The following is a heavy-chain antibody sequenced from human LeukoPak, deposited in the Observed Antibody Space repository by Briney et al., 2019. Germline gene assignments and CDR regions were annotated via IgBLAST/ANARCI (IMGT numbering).Heavy chain of an antibody. CDR2: IYHSGST. V-gene: IGHV4-4*02. Sequence: SETLSLTCAVSGGSISSSNWWSWVRQPPGKGLEWIGEIYHSGSTNYNPSLKSRVTISVDKSKNQFSLKLSSVTAADTAVYYCARDGVKFRGVVVVAHYFDYWGQGTLVTVSS. CDR1: GGSISSSNW. J-gene: IGHJ4*02. CDR3: ARDGVKFRGVVVVAHYFDY. D-gene: IGHD2-15*01.